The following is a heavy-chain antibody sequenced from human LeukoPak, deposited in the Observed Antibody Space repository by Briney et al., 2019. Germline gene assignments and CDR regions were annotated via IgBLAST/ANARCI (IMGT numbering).Heavy chain of an antibody. CDR2: ISYDGSNK. V-gene: IGHV3-30*18. Sequence: QPGGSLRLSCAASGFTFSSYAMSWVRQAPGKGLEWVAVISYDGSNKYYADTVKGRFTISRDNSKNTLYLQMNSLRAEDTAVYYCAKDLARQPYSGSYYADYWGQGTLVTVSS. CDR1: GFTFSSYA. D-gene: IGHD1-26*01. CDR3: AKDLARQPYSGSYYADY. J-gene: IGHJ4*02.